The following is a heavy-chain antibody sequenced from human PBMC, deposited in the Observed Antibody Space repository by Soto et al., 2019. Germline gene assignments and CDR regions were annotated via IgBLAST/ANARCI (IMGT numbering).Heavy chain of an antibody. CDR1: GGSISSYY. J-gene: IGHJ6*03. CDR2: IYYSGST. V-gene: IGHV4-59*01. D-gene: IGHD3-10*01. Sequence: QVQLQESGPGLVKPSETLSLTCTVSGGSISSYYWSWIRQPPGKGLEWIGYIYYSGSTNYNPSLKSRVTISVDTSKNQFSLKLSSVTAADTAVYYCARATPYYYGSGSYYDMNYYYYYMDVWGKGTTVTVSS. CDR3: ARATPYYYGSGSYYDMNYYYYYMDV.